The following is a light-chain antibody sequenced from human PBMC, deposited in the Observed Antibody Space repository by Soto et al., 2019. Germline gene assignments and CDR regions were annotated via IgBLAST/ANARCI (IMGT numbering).Light chain of an antibody. CDR1: QSISSW. V-gene: IGKV1-5*03. CDR2: KAS. Sequence: DIQMTQSPSTLSASVGDRVTITCRASQSISSWLAWYQQKPGKAPKALIYKASTLESGVPSRFSGSGSGTEFTLTINILQPDDFATYYCQQYHRYPVTFGGGTKVDNK. J-gene: IGKJ4*01. CDR3: QQYHRYPVT.